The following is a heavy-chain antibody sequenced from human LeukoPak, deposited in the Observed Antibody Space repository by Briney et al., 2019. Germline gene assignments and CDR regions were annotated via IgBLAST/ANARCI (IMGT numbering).Heavy chain of an antibody. CDR1: GYTFSRYG. CDR2: IWYDGSKI. CDR3: VRDPGTETYYFDL. V-gene: IGHV3-33*01. Sequence: GSLRLSCAASGYTFSRYGMHWVRQAPGKGLEWVAVIWYDGSKIYYADSVKGRFTISRDDSKSTLSLQMSSLRAEDTAVYYCVRDPGTETYYFDLWGQGTLVTVSS. D-gene: IGHD4-17*01. J-gene: IGHJ4*02.